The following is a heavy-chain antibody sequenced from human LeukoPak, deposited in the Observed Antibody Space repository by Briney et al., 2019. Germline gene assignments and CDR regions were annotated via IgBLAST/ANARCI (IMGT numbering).Heavy chain of an antibody. CDR1: GGSISSYY. J-gene: IGHJ5*02. V-gene: IGHV4-59*08. D-gene: IGHD4-17*01. Sequence: SETLSLTCTVSGGSISSYYWSWIRQPPGKGLEWIGYIYYSGSTNYNPSLKSRATVSLDTSNNQFFLGLYSVTAADTAVYYCVRGRAHDFGDSSWGQGTLVTVSS. CDR3: VRGRAHDFGDSS. CDR2: IYYSGST.